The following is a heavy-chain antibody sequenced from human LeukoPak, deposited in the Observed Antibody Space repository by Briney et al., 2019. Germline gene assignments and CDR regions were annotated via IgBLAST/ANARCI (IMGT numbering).Heavy chain of an antibody. CDR3: ARGYSGYPTDY. D-gene: IGHD5-12*01. CDR1: GFTFSDYY. J-gene: IGHJ4*02. CDR2: ISSSSSYT. Sequence: GGSLRLSRAASGFTFSDYYMSWIRQAPGKGLEWVSYISSSSSYTNYADSVKGRFTISRDNAKNSLYLQMNSLRAEDTAVYYCARGYSGYPTDYWGQGTLVTVSS. V-gene: IGHV3-11*05.